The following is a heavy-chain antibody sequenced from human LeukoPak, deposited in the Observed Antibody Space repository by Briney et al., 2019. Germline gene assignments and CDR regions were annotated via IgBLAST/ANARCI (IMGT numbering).Heavy chain of an antibody. CDR3: ARHDYGDYEAILGWFDP. CDR2: ISSSSSYI. D-gene: IGHD4-17*01. V-gene: IGHV3-21*01. Sequence: PGGSLRLSRAASGFTFSSYSMNWVRQAPGKGLEWVSSISSSSSYIYYADSVKGRFTISRDNAKNSLYLQMNSLRAEDTAVYYCARHDYGDYEAILGWFDPWGQGTLVTVSS. CDR1: GFTFSSYS. J-gene: IGHJ5*02.